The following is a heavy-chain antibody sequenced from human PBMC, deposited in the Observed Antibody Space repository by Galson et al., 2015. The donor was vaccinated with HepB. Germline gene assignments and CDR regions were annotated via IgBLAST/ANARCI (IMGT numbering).Heavy chain of an antibody. CDR1: GFTFSSYA. Sequence: SLRLSCAASGFTFSSYAMSWVRQAPGKGLEWVSAISGSGGSTYYADSVKGRFTISRDNSKNTLYLQMNSLRAEDTAVYYCAKGGRVAAAGTEGAFDIWGQGTMVTVSS. CDR3: AKGGRVAAAGTEGAFDI. D-gene: IGHD6-13*01. V-gene: IGHV3-23*01. CDR2: ISGSGGST. J-gene: IGHJ3*02.